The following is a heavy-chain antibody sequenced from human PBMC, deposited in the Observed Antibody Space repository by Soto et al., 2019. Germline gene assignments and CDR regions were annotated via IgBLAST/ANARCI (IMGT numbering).Heavy chain of an antibody. J-gene: IGHJ4*02. CDR1: GFTFSNYA. CDR3: TKLRTITTGASDC. Sequence: EEQLLESGGGLVQPGGSLRRSCAASGFTFSNYAMSWVRQAPGKGLEWVSAMSGGGGSPSYADSVKGRFTISRDNSKNTLYLEMNSLRAEDTAVYYCTKLRTITTGASDCWGQGTLVTVSS. D-gene: IGHD1-1*01. V-gene: IGHV3-23*01. CDR2: MSGGGGSP.